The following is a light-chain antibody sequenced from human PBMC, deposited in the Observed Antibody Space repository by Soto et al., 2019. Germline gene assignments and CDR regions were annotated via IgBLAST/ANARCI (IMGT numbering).Light chain of an antibody. CDR2: AAS. CDR3: QQYYSYPLP. CDR1: QGISSY. Sequence: AIRMTQSPSSLSASTGDRVTITCRASQGISSYLAWYQQKPGKAPKRLIYAASTLQSGVPSRFSGSGSGTDFTLTSSCLQSEDFATYYCQQYYSYPLPFGPGTKVDI. V-gene: IGKV1-8*01. J-gene: IGKJ3*01.